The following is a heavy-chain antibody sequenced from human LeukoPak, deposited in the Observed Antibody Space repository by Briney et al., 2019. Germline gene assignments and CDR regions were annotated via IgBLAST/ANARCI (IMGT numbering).Heavy chain of an antibody. CDR2: INPNSGGT. D-gene: IGHD3-22*01. CDR1: GYTFTGYY. CDR3: AGGGDSSGNYDDAFDI. V-gene: IGHV1-2*02. Sequence: GASVKVSCKASGYTFTGYYMHWVRQAPGQGLEWMGWINPNSGGTNYAQKFQGRVTMTRDTSISTAYMELSRLRSDDTAVYYCAGGGDSSGNYDDAFDIWGQGTMVTVSS. J-gene: IGHJ3*02.